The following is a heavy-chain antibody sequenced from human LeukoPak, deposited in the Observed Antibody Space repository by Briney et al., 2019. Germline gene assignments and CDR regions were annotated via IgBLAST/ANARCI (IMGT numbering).Heavy chain of an antibody. CDR1: GFTFSDYY. Sequence: GGSLRLSCAASGFTFSDYYMSWIRQAPGKGLEWVSYISSSGSTIYYADSVKGRFTISRDNAKNSLYLQMNSLRAEDTAVYYCARPRSYATNYYFDCWGQGTLVTVSS. J-gene: IGHJ4*02. CDR2: ISSSGSTI. CDR3: ARPRSYATNYYFDC. D-gene: IGHD1-26*01. V-gene: IGHV3-11*01.